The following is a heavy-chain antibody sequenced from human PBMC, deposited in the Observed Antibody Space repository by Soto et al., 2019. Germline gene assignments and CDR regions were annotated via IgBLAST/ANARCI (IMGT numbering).Heavy chain of an antibody. Sequence: SETLSLTCTVSGVSVSTDVDYWGWVRQPPGKGLEWIGYIYYDGSTYYNPSLTSPVDISMDSSQNQFSLKLDSVTGADTDIYYCVRGNNCKTTSTCYRYFDFWGRGTLVTVSS. CDR2: IYYDGST. V-gene: IGHV4-30-4*01. J-gene: IGHJ4*01. CDR1: GVSVSTDVDY. CDR3: VRGNNCKTTSTCYRYFDF. D-gene: IGHD1-1*01.